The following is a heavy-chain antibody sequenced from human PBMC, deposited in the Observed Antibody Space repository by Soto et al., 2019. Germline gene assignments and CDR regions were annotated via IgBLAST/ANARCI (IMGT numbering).Heavy chain of an antibody. CDR2: INSDGSST. CDR3: AREMVVPAAIYYYYGMDV. CDR1: GLTFSSYW. J-gene: IGHJ6*02. V-gene: IGHV3-74*01. D-gene: IGHD2-2*01. Sequence: PVGSLRHSWAASGLTFSSYWMHWVRQATGKGLVWVSRINSDGSSTSYADSVKGRFTISRDNAKNTLYLQMNSLRAEDTAVYYCAREMVVPAAIYYYYGMDVWGQVTTLTVSS.